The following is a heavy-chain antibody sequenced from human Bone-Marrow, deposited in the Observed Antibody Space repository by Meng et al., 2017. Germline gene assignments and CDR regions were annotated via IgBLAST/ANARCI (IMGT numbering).Heavy chain of an antibody. CDR1: GGSFSDYY. CDR3: ARGPTTMAHDFNY. CDR2: INHSGST. J-gene: IGHJ4*02. Sequence: QGLLQEGGAVLLKPSEALSLTCVVSGGSFSDYYWSWIRQPPGKGLEWIGEINHSGSTNYNPSLESRATISVDTSQNNLSLKLSSVTAADSAVYYCARGPTTMAHDFNYWGQGTLVTVSS. V-gene: IGHV4-34*01. D-gene: IGHD4-11*01.